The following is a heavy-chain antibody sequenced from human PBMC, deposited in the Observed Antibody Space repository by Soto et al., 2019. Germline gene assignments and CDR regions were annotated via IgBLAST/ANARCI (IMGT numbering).Heavy chain of an antibody. CDR1: GGTFSSYA. J-gene: IGHJ6*02. V-gene: IGHV1-69*13. D-gene: IGHD5-12*01. CDR3: ARYMSGYEGDYYYYYGMDV. CDR2: IIPIFGTA. Sequence: GASVKVSCNASGGTFSSYAISWVRQAPGQGLEWMGGIIPIFGTANYAQKFQGRVTITADESTSTAYMELSSLRSEDTAVYYCARYMSGYEGDYYYYYGMDVWGQGTTVTVSS.